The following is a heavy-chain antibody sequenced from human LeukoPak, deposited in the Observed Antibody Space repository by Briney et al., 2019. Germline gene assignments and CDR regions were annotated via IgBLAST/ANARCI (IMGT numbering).Heavy chain of an antibody. CDR2: IKSKIDGGTI. D-gene: IGHD2-15*01. J-gene: IGHJ4*02. CDR1: GGSFSGYY. V-gene: IGHV3-15*01. CDR3: TTRRQDGW. Sequence: PSETLSLTCAVYGGSFSGYYWSWIRQPPGKGLEWVGRIKSKIDGGTIDYAAPVKGRFTISRDDSRNTLYLQMNSLKTEDTAVYYCTTRRQDGWWGQGTLVTVSS.